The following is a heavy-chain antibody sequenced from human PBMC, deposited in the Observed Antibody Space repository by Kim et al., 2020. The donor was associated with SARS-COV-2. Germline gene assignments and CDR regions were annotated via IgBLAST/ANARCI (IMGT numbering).Heavy chain of an antibody. CDR2: VDHSGRT. V-gene: IGHV4-34*01. J-gene: IGHJ4*02. Sequence: SETLSLTCAVYGGSFGGYFWTWIRQPPGKGLEWIGNVDHSGRTDYTPSHRSRLRISIDTSKTQFSLTLSSLTAADKALYFCMGESLFSKPYYFNSCGQETLVTVSS. D-gene: IGHD2-21*01. CDR1: GGSFGGYF. CDR3: MGESLFSKPYYFNS.